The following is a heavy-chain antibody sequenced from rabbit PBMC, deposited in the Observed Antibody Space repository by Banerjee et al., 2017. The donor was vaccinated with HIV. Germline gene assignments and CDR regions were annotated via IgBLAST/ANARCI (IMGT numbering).Heavy chain of an antibody. CDR1: GFDFSSSYY. J-gene: IGHJ4*01. CDR2: IYPSNGNT. V-gene: IGHV1S45*01. CDR3: ARTGGYYFNL. Sequence: QEQLVESGGDLVQPGASLTLTCTASGFDFSSSYYMCWVRQAPGKGLEWIACIYPSNGNTDYASWAKGRFTISKASSTTVTLQMTSLTAADTATYFCARTGGYYFNLWGQGTLVTVS. D-gene: IGHD4-1*01.